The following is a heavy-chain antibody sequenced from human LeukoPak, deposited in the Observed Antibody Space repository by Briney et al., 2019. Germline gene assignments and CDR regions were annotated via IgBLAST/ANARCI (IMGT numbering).Heavy chain of an antibody. D-gene: IGHD3-10*01. V-gene: IGHV3-30*02. CDR1: GFTFSSYA. CDR3: ARLGEARGYYYYYYMDV. Sequence: GGSLRLSCAASGFTFSSYAMHWVRQAPGKGLEWVAFIRYDGSNKYYADSVKGRFTISRDNSKNTLYLQMNSLRAEDTAVYYCARLGEARGYYYYYYMDVWGKGTTVTISS. CDR2: IRYDGSNK. J-gene: IGHJ6*03.